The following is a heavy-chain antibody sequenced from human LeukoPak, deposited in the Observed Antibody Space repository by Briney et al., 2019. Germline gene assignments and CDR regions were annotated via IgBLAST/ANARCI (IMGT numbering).Heavy chain of an antibody. CDR3: AGEGGGNFDY. D-gene: IGHD3-16*01. Sequence: SKTLSLTCTVSGGSISSYYWSWIRQPPGKGLEWIGYIYYSGSTNYNPSLKSRVTISVDTSKNQFSLKLSSVTAADTAVYYCAGEGGGNFDYWGQGTLVTVSS. CDR2: IYYSGST. V-gene: IGHV4-59*01. CDR1: GGSISSYY. J-gene: IGHJ4*02.